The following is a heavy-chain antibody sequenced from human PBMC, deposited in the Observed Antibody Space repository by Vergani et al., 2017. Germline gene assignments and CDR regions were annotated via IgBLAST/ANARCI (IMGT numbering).Heavy chain of an antibody. Sequence: EVQLLESGGGLVQPGGSLRLSCAASGFTFSSYAMSWVRQAPGKGLEWVSGISWNSGSIGYADSVKGRFTISRDNAKNSLYLQMNSLRAEDTALYYCAKDVSPHYSSGWQSHFDYWGQGTLVTVSS. CDR3: AKDVSPHYSSGWQSHFDY. CDR2: ISWNSGSI. V-gene: IGHV3-9*01. CDR1: GFTFSSYA. D-gene: IGHD6-19*01. J-gene: IGHJ4*02.